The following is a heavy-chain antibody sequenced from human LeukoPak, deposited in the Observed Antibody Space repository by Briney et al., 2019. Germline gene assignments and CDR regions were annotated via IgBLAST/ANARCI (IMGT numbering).Heavy chain of an antibody. J-gene: IGHJ4*02. CDR2: ISWNSGSI. CDR1: GFTFDDYA. CDR3: AKDLYSSGWAFDY. V-gene: IGHV3-9*01. Sequence: GGSLRLSCAASGFTFDDYAMHWVRHAPGKGLEWVSGISWNSGSIGYADSVKGRFTISRDNAKNSLYLQMNSLRAEDTALYYCAKDLYSSGWAFDYWGQGTLVTVSS. D-gene: IGHD6-19*01.